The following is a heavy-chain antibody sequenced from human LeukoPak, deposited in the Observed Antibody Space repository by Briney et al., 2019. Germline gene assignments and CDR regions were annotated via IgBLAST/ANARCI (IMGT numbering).Heavy chain of an antibody. D-gene: IGHD3-22*01. J-gene: IGHJ4*02. V-gene: IGHV3-7*01. CDR3: ARDKYYDRYFDS. Sequence: PGGSLRLSCVGSRFTFNSNWMSWVRQAPGKGLEWVANIKQDGSEKFYVDSVKGRFTISRDNAKNSVSLQMNSLRVEDTAVYYCARDKYYDRYFDSWGQGTLVTVSS. CDR1: RFTFNSNW. CDR2: IKQDGSEK.